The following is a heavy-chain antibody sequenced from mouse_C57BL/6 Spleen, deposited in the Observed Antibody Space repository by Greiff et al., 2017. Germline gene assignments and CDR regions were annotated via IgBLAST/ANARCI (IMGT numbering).Heavy chain of an antibody. D-gene: IGHD1-1*01. CDR3: ARWDTTVGGYFDV. V-gene: IGHV1-52*01. J-gene: IGHJ1*03. CDR2: IDPSDSET. Sequence: QVQLKQPGAELVRPGSSVKLSCKASGYTFTSYWMHWVKQRPIQGLEWIGNIDPSDSETHYNQKFKDKATLTVDKSSSTAYMQLSSLTSEDSAVYYCARWDTTVGGYFDVWGTGTTVTVSS. CDR1: GYTFTSYW.